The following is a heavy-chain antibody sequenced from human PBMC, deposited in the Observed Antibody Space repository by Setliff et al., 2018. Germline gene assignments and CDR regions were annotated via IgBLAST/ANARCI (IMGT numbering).Heavy chain of an antibody. CDR3: AREYYDILTRSRGWYFDL. CDR1: GGSISSHY. V-gene: IGHV4-59*11. D-gene: IGHD3-9*01. J-gene: IGHJ2*01. CDR2: MYYIGST. Sequence: PSETLSLTCTVSGGSISSHYWSWIRQPPGKGLEWIGYMYYIGSTTYNPSLKSRVTISVDTSKNQFSLRLSSVTAADTAVYYCAREYYDILTRSRGWYFDLWGRGTLVTVPQ.